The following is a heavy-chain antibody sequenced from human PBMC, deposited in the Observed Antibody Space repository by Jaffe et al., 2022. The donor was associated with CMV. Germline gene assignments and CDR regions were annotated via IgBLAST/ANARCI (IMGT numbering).Heavy chain of an antibody. Sequence: EVQLVESGGGLVKPGGSLRLSCAASGFTFSKYSMNWVRQAPGKGLEWVSSISSSSSYIYYADSVKGRFTISRDNAKNSLYLQMNSLRAEDTAVYYCARARCGGDCYPGGYYYYGMDVWGQGTTVTVSS. CDR3: ARARCGGDCYPGGYYYYGMDV. J-gene: IGHJ6*02. CDR2: ISSSSSYI. CDR1: GFTFSKYS. V-gene: IGHV3-21*01. D-gene: IGHD2-21*02.